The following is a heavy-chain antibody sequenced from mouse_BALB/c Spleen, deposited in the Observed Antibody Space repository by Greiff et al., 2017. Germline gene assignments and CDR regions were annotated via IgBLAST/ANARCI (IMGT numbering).Heavy chain of an antibody. CDR3: ARALLYYGSFYYFDY. J-gene: IGHJ2*01. CDR2: IWGDGST. CDR1: GFSLTSYG. D-gene: IGHD1-1*01. V-gene: IGHV2-6-7*01. Sequence: VKLVESGPGLVAPSQSLSITCTVSGFSLTSYGVNWVRQPPGKGLEWLGMIWGDGSTDYNSALKSRLSISKDNSKSQVFLKMNSLQTDDTARYYCARALLYYGSFYYFDYWGQGTTLTVSS.